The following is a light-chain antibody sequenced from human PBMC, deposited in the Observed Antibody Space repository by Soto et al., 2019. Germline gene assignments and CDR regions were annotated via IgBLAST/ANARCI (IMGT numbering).Light chain of an antibody. J-gene: IGLJ1*01. Sequence: QSVLTQTASVSGSPGQSITISCAGTSTDVGGYNYVSWYQLHPGKAPKLIIYEYTNRPSGVSDRFSGSKSGNTASLTISGLQAEDEADYYCFSYTSSSTRVFGTGTKVTVL. CDR3: FSYTSSSTRV. V-gene: IGLV2-14*01. CDR2: EYT. CDR1: STDVGGYNY.